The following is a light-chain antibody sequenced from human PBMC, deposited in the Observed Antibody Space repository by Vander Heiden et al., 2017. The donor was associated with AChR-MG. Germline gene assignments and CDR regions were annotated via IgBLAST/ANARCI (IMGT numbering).Light chain of an antibody. Sequence: EIVLTQSPGTLSLSPGARATLSCRASQSVSNTYLAWYQQKPGQAPRLLIYVASSRATGIPDRFSGSGSGTDVSLTISRLEPEDFAVYYCQQYGSSPWTLGQGTKVEIK. CDR1: QSVSNTY. CDR3: QQYGSSPWT. J-gene: IGKJ1*01. V-gene: IGKV3-20*01. CDR2: VAS.